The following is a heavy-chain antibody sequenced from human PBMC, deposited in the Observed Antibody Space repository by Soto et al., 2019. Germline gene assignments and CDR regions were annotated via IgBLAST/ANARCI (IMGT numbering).Heavy chain of an antibody. J-gene: IGHJ4*02. V-gene: IGHV2-5*02. CDR2: IYWDDDK. CDR3: ALGYCSGGSCYRLANFDY. D-gene: IGHD2-15*01. CDR1: GFSLSTSGVG. Sequence: QITLKESGPTLVKPTQTLTLTCTFSGFSLSTSGVGVGWIRQLQGKALEWLALIYWDDDKRYSPSLKSRLTITKYTSKNQVVLTMTNMDPVDTATYYCALGYCSGGSCYRLANFDYWGQGTLVTVSS.